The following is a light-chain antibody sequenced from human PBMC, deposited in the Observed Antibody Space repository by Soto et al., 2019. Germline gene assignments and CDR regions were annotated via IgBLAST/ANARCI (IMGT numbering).Light chain of an antibody. J-gene: IGKJ5*01. CDR3: QQYNNWPAIT. Sequence: EIVMTQSPATLSVSPGERATLSCRASQSVGSNLAWYQQNPGQAPRLLIYGASTRATGIPARFSGSGSGTEFTLIISSLQSEDFAVYYCQQYNNWPAITFGQGTLLEIK. CDR1: QSVGSN. CDR2: GAS. V-gene: IGKV3-15*01.